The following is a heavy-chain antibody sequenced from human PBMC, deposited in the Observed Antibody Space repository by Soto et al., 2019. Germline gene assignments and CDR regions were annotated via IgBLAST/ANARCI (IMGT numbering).Heavy chain of an antibody. CDR1: GGSFSGYY. CDR3: AGRPLVRSPFDY. Sequence: QVQLQQWGAGLLKPSETLSLTCAVYGGSFSGYYWSWIRQPPGKGLEWIGEINHSGSTNYNPPLKSRVTISVDPSKYPFLPKLRSVTAADTGGYYFAGRPLVRSPFDYWGQGTLVTVSS. CDR2: INHSGST. J-gene: IGHJ4*02. V-gene: IGHV4-34*01.